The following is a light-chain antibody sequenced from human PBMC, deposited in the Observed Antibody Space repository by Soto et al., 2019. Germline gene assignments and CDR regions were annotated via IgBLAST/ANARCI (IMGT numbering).Light chain of an antibody. CDR1: SSDVGGYNY. V-gene: IGLV2-14*01. CDR2: EVS. CDR3: SSYTSSSTLEV. J-gene: IGLJ1*01. Sequence: SVLTQPASVSGSPGQSITISCTGTSSDVGGYNYVSWYQQHPGKAPKLMIYEVSNRPSGVSNRFSGSKSGNTASLTISGLQAEDEADYYCSSYTSSSTLEVFGTGTKATVL.